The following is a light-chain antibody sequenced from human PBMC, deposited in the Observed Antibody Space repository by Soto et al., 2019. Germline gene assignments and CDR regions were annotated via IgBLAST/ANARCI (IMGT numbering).Light chain of an antibody. CDR1: SSDVGSYNL. Sequence: QSVLTQPASVSGSPGQSITISCTGTSSDVGSYNLVSWYQQHPGKAPKLMIYEGSKRPSGVPDRFSGSKSGNTASLTVSGLLAEDEADYYCSSHAGINNVVFGGGTKLTVL. CDR3: SSHAGINNVV. CDR2: EGS. J-gene: IGLJ3*02. V-gene: IGLV2-14*02.